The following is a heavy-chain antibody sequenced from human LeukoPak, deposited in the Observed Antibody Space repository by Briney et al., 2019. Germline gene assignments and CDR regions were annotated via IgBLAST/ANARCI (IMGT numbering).Heavy chain of an antibody. CDR2: ISAYNGNT. Sequence: ASVKVSCKASGYTFTTYGISWVRQAPGQGLEWMGWISAYNGNTNYAQKLQGRVTMTTDTSTSTAHIELRRRRPGDTALYYCKKRNGYRYGFDYWGQGTLVTVSS. CDR1: GYTFTTYG. V-gene: IGHV1-18*01. CDR3: KKRNGYRYGFDY. D-gene: IGHD5-18*01. J-gene: IGHJ4*02.